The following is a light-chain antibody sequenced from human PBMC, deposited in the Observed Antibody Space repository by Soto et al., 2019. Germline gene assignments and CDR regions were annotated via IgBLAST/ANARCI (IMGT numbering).Light chain of an antibody. Sequence: EIVLTQSPGTLSLSPGERATLSCRASQSFNSIYLAWYQQKPGQAPRLLIYGASSRATGIPDRFSGSGSGTDFTLTISRLEHEDFAVYYCHQYDSWTFGQGTKVEI. V-gene: IGKV3-20*01. CDR1: QSFNSIY. CDR2: GAS. CDR3: HQYDSWT. J-gene: IGKJ1*01.